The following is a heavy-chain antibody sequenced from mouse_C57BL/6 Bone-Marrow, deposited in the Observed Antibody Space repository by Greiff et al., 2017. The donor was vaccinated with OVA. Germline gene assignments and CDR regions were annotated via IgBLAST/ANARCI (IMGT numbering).Heavy chain of an antibody. J-gene: IGHJ3*01. Sequence: QVQLQQSGAELARPGASVKLSCKASGYTFTSYGISWVKQRTGQGLEWIGEIYPRSGNTYYNEKFKGKATLTADKSSSTAYMELRSLTSDDSAVYFCARRRICYYYGSSSAWFAYWGQGTLVTVSA. CDR1: GYTFTSYG. D-gene: IGHD1-1*01. CDR3: ARRRICYYYGSSSAWFAY. V-gene: IGHV1-81*01. CDR2: IYPRSGNT.